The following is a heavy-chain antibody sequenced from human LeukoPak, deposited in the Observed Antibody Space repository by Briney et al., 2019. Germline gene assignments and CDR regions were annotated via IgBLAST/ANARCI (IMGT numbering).Heavy chain of an antibody. J-gene: IGHJ5*02. CDR2: IYHSGST. CDR3: ARGDWNDFSWFDP. Sequence: SETLSLTCAVYGGSFSGYSWSWIRQPPGKGLEWIGYIYHSGSTYYNPSLKSRVTISVDRSKNQFSLKLSSVTAADTAVYYCARGDWNDFSWFDPWGQGTLVTVSS. D-gene: IGHD1-1*01. CDR1: GGSFSGYS. V-gene: IGHV4-30-2*01.